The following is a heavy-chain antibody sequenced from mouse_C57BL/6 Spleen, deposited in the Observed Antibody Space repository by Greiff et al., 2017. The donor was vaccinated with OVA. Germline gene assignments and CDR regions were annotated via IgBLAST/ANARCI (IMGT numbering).Heavy chain of an antibody. J-gene: IGHJ4*01. V-gene: IGHV3-6*01. D-gene: IGHD1-1*01. CDR3: AREDGSTMDY. CDR2: ISYDGSN. Sequence: EVQLQESGPGLVKPSQSLSLTCSVTGYSITSGYYWNWIRQFPGNKLEWMGYISYDGSNNYNPSLKNRISITRDTSKNQFFLKLNSVTTEDTATYYCAREDGSTMDYWGQGTSVTVSS. CDR1: GYSITSGYY.